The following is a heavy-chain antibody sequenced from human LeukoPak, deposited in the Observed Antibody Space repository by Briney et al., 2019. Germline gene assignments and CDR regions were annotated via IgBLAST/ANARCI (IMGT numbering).Heavy chain of an antibody. CDR2: IYHSGST. CDR3: ARVGSSYGYSGYFDY. J-gene: IGHJ4*02. Sequence: GSLRLSCAASGFTFSSYSMNWVRPPPGKGLEWIGEIYHSGSTNYNPSLKSRVTISVDKSKNQFSLKLSSVTAADTALYYCARVGSSYGYSGYFDYWGQGTLVTVSS. D-gene: IGHD5-18*01. CDR1: GFTFSSYSM. V-gene: IGHV4-4*02.